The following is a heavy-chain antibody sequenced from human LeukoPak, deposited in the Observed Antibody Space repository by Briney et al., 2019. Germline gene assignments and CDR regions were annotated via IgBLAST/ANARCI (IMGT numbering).Heavy chain of an antibody. Sequence: SVKPSCKASGGTFSSYAISWVRQAPGQGLEWMGRIIPIIGIANYAQKFQGRVTITADKSTSIAYMELSSLRSEDTAGYYWGRITGTTTDYWGEGTLVTVSS. CDR1: GGTFSSYA. V-gene: IGHV1-69*04. CDR3: GRITGTTTDY. D-gene: IGHD1/OR15-1a*01. J-gene: IGHJ4*02. CDR2: IIPIIGIA.